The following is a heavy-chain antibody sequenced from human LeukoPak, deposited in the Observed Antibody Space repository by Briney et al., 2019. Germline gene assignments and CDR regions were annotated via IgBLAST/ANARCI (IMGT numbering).Heavy chain of an antibody. Sequence: PGGSLRLSCAASGFTFSTYSMNWVRQAPGKGLEWVSSITSPVGRIYYADSLKGRITISRDNARSTLYLQMNSLRAEDTAGYYCATDGRSSGWYGFDYWGQGILVTVSS. CDR3: ATDGRSSGWYGFDY. V-gene: IGHV3-21*01. J-gene: IGHJ4*01. CDR1: GFTFSTYS. CDR2: ITSPVGRI. D-gene: IGHD6-19*01.